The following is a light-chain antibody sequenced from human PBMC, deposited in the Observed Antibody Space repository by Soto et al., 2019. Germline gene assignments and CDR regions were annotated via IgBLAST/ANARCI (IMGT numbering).Light chain of an antibody. CDR3: MQGTHWPPWT. CDR1: QSLLHSDGSTY. V-gene: IGKV2-30*02. CDR2: RVS. J-gene: IGKJ1*01. Sequence: DVVMTQSPLSLPVTLGQPASISCRSSQSLLHSDGSTYLNWFQQRPGQSPRRLIYRVSNRDSGVPDRFSGSGSGTDFTLKISRVEAEDVGVYYCMQGTHWPPWTFGQGTKVEIK.